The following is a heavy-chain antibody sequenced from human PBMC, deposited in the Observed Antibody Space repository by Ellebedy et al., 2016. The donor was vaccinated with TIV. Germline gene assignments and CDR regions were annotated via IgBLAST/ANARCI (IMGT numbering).Heavy chain of an antibody. Sequence: SETLSLTCTVSGGSISSYYWSWIRQPPGKGLEWIGYIYKSGTTNYNPYLKSRVTMSVDTSKNQFSLKLSSVTTADTAVYFCAREPYDILTGYSGAFDYWGQGTLVTVSS. CDR3: AREPYDILTGYSGAFDY. CDR2: IYKSGTT. J-gene: IGHJ4*02. D-gene: IGHD3-9*01. V-gene: IGHV4-59*01. CDR1: GGSISSYY.